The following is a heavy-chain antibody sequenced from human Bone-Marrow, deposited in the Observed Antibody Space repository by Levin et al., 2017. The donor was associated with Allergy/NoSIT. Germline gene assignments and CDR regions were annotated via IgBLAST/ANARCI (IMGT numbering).Heavy chain of an antibody. Sequence: GGSLRLSCVASGFAFSDAWMIWIRQTPGKGLEWVGRIKSKTDGATTDYVAPVKGRFTISRDDSKNTLYLQMDSLKTEDTGVYYCSTDGGRWGQGTMVTVSS. V-gene: IGHV3-15*01. CDR2: IKSKTDGATT. CDR3: STDGGR. J-gene: IGHJ3*01. D-gene: IGHD6-25*01. CDR1: GFAFSDAW.